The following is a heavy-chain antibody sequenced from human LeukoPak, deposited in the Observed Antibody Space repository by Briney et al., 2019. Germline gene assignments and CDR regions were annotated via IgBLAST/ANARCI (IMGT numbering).Heavy chain of an antibody. CDR2: IIPHSGGT. D-gene: IGHD2-2*03. Sequence: ASVKVSCKASGFTLTDYYIHWMRQAPGQGLDWMGWIIPHSGGTNYAQNFQGRVTLTTDTSISTPYMELSRLRSDDTAVYYCVRNGYCDNTSCYAWFDPWGQGTLVTVSS. CDR3: VRNGYCDNTSCYAWFDP. CDR1: GFTLTDYY. J-gene: IGHJ5*02. V-gene: IGHV1-2*02.